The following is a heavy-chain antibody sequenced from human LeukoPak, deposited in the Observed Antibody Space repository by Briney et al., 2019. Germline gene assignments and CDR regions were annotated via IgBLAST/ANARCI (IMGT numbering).Heavy chain of an antibody. CDR2: IKEDGSDK. J-gene: IGHJ4*02. D-gene: IGHD2-21*02. V-gene: IGHV3-7*01. CDR3: ARDNYGDYTY. Sequence: GGSLRLSCVASGFSYSNYWMSWVRQAPGKGLEWVATIKEDGSDKSYVDSVKSRFTISRDNAKNSLYLQMNSLRVEDTAVYYCARDNYGDYTYWGQGTLVTVSS. CDR1: GFSYSNYW.